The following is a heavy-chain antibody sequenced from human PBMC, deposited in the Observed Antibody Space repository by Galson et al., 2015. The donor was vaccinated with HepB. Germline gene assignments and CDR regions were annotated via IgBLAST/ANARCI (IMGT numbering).Heavy chain of an antibody. D-gene: IGHD3-22*01. CDR3: ATMGYYDSSGYYGYTHY. Sequence: SLRLSCAASGFTFSDYWMHWVRQAPGKGLVWVSRINGDGSITDYADSVKGRFTIPRDNAKNTLYLQMNSLRGEDTAVYYCATMGYYDSSGYYGYTHYWGQGTLVTVSS. CDR1: GFTFSDYW. CDR2: INGDGSIT. V-gene: IGHV3-74*01. J-gene: IGHJ4*02.